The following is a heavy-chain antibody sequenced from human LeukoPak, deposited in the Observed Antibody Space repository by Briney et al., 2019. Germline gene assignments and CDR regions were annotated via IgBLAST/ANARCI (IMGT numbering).Heavy chain of an antibody. D-gene: IGHD1-1*01. Sequence: PGGSLRPSCAASGFSFGSYAMGWTRQAPGQGLEWVSAISGSGSYANYAESVKGRFTISRDNSKNTLYLQMHSLIAADTAVYYCGSGPVGTTVPWGQGTLVTVSS. CDR1: GFSFGSYA. J-gene: IGHJ5*02. CDR2: ISGSGSYA. V-gene: IGHV3-23*01. CDR3: GSGPVGTTVP.